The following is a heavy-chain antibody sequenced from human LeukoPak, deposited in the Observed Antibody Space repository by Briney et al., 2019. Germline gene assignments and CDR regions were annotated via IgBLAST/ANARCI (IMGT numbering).Heavy chain of an antibody. CDR2: TYYRSKLHY. J-gene: IGHJ4*02. CDR1: GDSVSSNSAA. CDR3: ARGGRGDSVFLFDY. Sequence: SQTLSLTCALSGDSVSSNSAAWNWVRQSPSRGLEWLGRTYYRSKLHYGSALSLQSRITINPDTSKNQFSLHLNSVTPEDTAVYYCARGGRGDSVFLFDYWGQGTLVTVSS. V-gene: IGHV6-1*01. D-gene: IGHD4-17*01.